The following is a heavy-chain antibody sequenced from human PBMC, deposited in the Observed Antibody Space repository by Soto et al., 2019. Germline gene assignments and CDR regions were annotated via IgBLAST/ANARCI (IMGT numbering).Heavy chain of an antibody. V-gene: IGHV2-5*02. Sequence: SGPTLVNPTQTLTLTCTFSGFSLSSTGVGVAWIRQPPGKALEWLAVIYWDDDKRYSTSLKSRLTVSKDTSKNQVVLTMTSVAPADTATYYCAHGTFGGIIVAGAMDVWGQGTTVTVSS. J-gene: IGHJ6*02. CDR3: AHGTFGGIIVAGAMDV. CDR1: GFSLSSTGVG. D-gene: IGHD3-16*02. CDR2: IYWDDDK.